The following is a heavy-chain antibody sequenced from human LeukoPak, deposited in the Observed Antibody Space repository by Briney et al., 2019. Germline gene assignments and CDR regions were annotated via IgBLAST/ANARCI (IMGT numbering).Heavy chain of an antibody. V-gene: IGHV3-23*01. Sequence: GGSLRLSCAASGFSFSSYGMSWVRQAPGKGLEWVSGISGGAVSTNYADSVKGRFTISRDNSKNTLYLQMNSLRAEDTAVYYCAKSGRYCSGGSCYQEASLDYWGQGTLVTVSS. CDR1: GFSFSSYG. CDR2: ISGGAVST. J-gene: IGHJ4*02. CDR3: AKSGRYCSGGSCYQEASLDY. D-gene: IGHD2-15*01.